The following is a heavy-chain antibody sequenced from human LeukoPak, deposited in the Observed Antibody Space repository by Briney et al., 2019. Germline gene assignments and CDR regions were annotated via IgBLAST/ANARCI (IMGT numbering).Heavy chain of an antibody. D-gene: IGHD3-22*01. CDR2: INSDGSST. J-gene: IGHJ4*02. Sequence: GGSLRLSCAASGFTFSSYWMHWVRQAPGKGLVWVSRINSDGSSTSYADSVKGRFTISRDNAKNTLYLQMNSLRAEDTAVYYCTRALGLDYYDSSGYYYYNDYWGQGTLVTVSS. CDR3: TRALGLDYYDSSGYYYYNDY. V-gene: IGHV3-74*01. CDR1: GFTFSSYW.